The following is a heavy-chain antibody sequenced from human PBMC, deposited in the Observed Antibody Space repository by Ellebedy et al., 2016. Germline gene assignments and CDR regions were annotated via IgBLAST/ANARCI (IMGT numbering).Heavy chain of an antibody. J-gene: IGHJ4*02. V-gene: IGHV3-30-3*01. CDR1: GFTFSSYA. CDR3: AREGVDYYGSGSYYMGY. D-gene: IGHD3-10*01. CDR2: ISYDGSNK. Sequence: GGSLRLSCAASGFTFSSYAMHWVRQAPGKGLEWVAVISYDGSNKYYADSVKGRFTISRDSSKNTLYLQMNSLRAEDTAVYYCAREGVDYYGSGSYYMGYWGQGTLVTVSS.